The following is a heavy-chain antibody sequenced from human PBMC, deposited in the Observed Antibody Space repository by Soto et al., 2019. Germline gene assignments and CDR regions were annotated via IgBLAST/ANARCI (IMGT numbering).Heavy chain of an antibody. V-gene: IGHV1-46*01. CDR2: INPSGGTT. CDR1: GYTFTSYY. D-gene: IGHD2-8*01. J-gene: IGHJ6*02. CDR3: ARVMESLHYYYYGMDV. Sequence: GASVKVSCKASGYTFTSYYIHWVRQAPGQGLEWMGIINPSGGTTTYAQKFQGRVTITSDTSTSTVYMEMSSLRSEDTAVYYCARVMESLHYYYYGMDVWGQGTTVTVSS.